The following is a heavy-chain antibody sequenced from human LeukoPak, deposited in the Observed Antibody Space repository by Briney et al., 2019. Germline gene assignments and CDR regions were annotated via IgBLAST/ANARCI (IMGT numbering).Heavy chain of an antibody. CDR2: ISWNSGSI. CDR3: AKEGKGYFDY. J-gene: IGHJ4*02. Sequence: PGGSLRLSCAASGFTLDDYAMHWVRQAPGKGLEWVSGISWNSGSIGYADSVKGRFTISRDNAKNSLYLQMNSLRTEDTALYYCAKEGKGYFDYWGQGTLVTVSS. CDR1: GFTLDDYA. D-gene: IGHD3-10*01. V-gene: IGHV3-9*01.